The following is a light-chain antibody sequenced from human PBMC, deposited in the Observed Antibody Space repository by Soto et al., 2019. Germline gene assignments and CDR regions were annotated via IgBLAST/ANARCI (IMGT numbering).Light chain of an antibody. J-gene: IGLJ1*01. CDR2: GIN. CDR3: GSYAGNTNFV. V-gene: IGLV2-8*01. Sequence: QSVLTQPPSASGSPGRSVTISCTGTRSDIGDSNFVSWYQQHPGEAPKLLIFGINRQPSGVPGRFSGSKSGNTASLTVSGLLAEDGADYYCGSYAGNTNFVFGTGTKVTVL. CDR1: RSDIGDSNF.